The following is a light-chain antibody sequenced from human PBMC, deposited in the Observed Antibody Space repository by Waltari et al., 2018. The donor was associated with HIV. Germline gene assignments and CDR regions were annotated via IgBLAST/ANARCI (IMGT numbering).Light chain of an antibody. CDR1: SSNIGSNY. J-gene: IGLJ1*01. V-gene: IGLV1-47*01. CDR2: RKN. Sequence: QSVLTQPPSASGTPGQRVTISCSGSSSNIGSNYVYWYQQLPGTAPKLLIYRKNQRPSGVPDRFSGSKSGTSASLAISGLRSEDEADYYCAAWDDSLSGSYVFGTGTKVTVL. CDR3: AAWDDSLSGSYV.